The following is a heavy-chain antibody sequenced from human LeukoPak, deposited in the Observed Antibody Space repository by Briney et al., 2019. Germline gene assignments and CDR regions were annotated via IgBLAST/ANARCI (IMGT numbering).Heavy chain of an antibody. J-gene: IGHJ4*02. CDR2: INPSGGST. D-gene: IGHD3-3*01. Sequence: ASVKVSCKASGYTFTSYYMHWVRQAPGQGLEWMGIINPSGGSTSYAQKFQGRVTMTRDMSTSTVYMELSSLRSEDTAVYYCARDSGPTYYDSWSGYYREIFDYWGQGTLVTVSS. CDR3: ARDSGPTYYDSWSGYYREIFDY. CDR1: GYTFTSYY. V-gene: IGHV1-46*01.